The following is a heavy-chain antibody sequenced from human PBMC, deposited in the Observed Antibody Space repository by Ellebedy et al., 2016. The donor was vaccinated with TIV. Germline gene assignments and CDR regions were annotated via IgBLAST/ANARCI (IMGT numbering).Heavy chain of an antibody. CDR1: GFTFSSYW. CDR3: ARDRTAARPGYYYGMDV. CDR2: ISSDGSST. Sequence: PGGSLRLSCAASGFTFSSYWMHWVRQAPGKGLVWVSRISSDGSSTSYANSVKGRFTISRDNAKNTLSLQMISLRAEDTAVYYCARDRTAARPGYYYGMDVWGQGTTVTVSS. V-gene: IGHV3-74*01. J-gene: IGHJ6*02. D-gene: IGHD6-6*01.